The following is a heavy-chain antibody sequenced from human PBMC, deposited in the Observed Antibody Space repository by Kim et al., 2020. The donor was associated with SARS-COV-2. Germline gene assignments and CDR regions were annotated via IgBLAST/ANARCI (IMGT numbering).Heavy chain of an antibody. Sequence: GGSLRLSCAASGFTFSSYGMHWVRQAPGKGLEWVALIWYDGSNKYYADYVKGRFTISRDNSKNTLYLQMNSLRVDDTAVYYCASMRGGRVSGWYSDYWGQGTLVTVSS. J-gene: IGHJ4*02. CDR3: ASMRGGRVSGWYSDY. CDR2: IWYDGSNK. D-gene: IGHD6-19*01. V-gene: IGHV3-33*08. CDR1: GFTFSSYG.